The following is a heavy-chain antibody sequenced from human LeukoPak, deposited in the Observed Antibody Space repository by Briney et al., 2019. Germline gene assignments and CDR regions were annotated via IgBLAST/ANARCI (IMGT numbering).Heavy chain of an antibody. D-gene: IGHD3-22*01. V-gene: IGHV4-30-2*01. CDR1: GGSISSGGYS. J-gene: IGHJ4*02. Sequence: SETLSPTCAVSGGSISSGGYSWSWIRQPPGKGLEWIGYIYHSGSTYYNPSLKSRVTISVDRSKNQFSLKLSSVTAADTAVYYCARGYYYDSSGYSGTFDYWGQGTLVTVSS. CDR3: ARGYYYDSSGYSGTFDY. CDR2: IYHSGST.